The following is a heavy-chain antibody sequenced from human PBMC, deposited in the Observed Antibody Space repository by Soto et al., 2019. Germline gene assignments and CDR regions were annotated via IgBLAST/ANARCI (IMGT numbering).Heavy chain of an antibody. J-gene: IGHJ4*02. CDR2: IYYSGST. Sequence: PSEALSLTCIVSGRSVSSGSYYWSWIRQPPGKGLEWIGYIYYSGSTNYNPSLKSRVTISVDTSKNQFSLKLSSVTAADTAVYYCARASGVAVAGTCNDYWGQGTLVTVSS. CDR3: ARASGVAVAGTCNDY. CDR1: GRSVSSGSYY. D-gene: IGHD6-19*01. V-gene: IGHV4-61*01.